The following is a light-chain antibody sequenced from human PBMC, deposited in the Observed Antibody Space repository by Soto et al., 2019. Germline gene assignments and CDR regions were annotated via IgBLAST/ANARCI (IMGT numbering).Light chain of an antibody. Sequence: DIQMTQSPSSLSASVGDRVTITCRASQSISNYLNWYQQKPGKAPKPLIYGASSLQSGVPSRFSGSGSGTDFTLTISSLQPEDFATYFCQQSYSSPPYTFGQGTRLEI. V-gene: IGKV1-39*01. CDR3: QQSYSSPPYT. CDR1: QSISNY. CDR2: GAS. J-gene: IGKJ2*01.